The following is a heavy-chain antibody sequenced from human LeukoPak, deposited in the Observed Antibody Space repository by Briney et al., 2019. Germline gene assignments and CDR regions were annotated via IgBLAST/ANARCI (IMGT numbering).Heavy chain of an antibody. CDR3: TRVWRGALDY. CDR2: IRSKAYGGTT. V-gene: IGHV3-49*04. Sequence: PGGSLRLSCTASGFTFGDYAMSWVRQAPGKGLEWVGFIRSKAYGGTTEYAASVKGRFTISRDDSKSIAYLQMNSLKTEDTAVYYCTRVWRGALDYWGQGTLVTVSS. D-gene: IGHD3-3*01. J-gene: IGHJ4*02. CDR1: GFTFGDYA.